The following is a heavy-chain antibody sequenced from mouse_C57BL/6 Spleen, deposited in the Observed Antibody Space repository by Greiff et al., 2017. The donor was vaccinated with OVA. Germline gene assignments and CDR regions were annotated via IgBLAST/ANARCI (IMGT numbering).Heavy chain of an antibody. D-gene: IGHD2-2*01. J-gene: IGHJ3*01. CDR1: GFTFSDYY. V-gene: IGHV5-12*01. CDR2: ISNGGGST. Sequence: EVKLQESGGGLVQPGGSLKLSCAASGFTFSDYYMYWVRQTPEKRLEWVAYISNGGGSTYYPDTVKGRFTISRDNAKNTLYLQMSRLKSEDTAMYYCARHEDGYGGFAYWGQGTLVTVSA. CDR3: ARHEDGYGGFAY.